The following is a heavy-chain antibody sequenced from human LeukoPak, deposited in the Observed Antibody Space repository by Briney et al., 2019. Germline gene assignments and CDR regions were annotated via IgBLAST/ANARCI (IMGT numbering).Heavy chain of an antibody. CDR2: INHSGST. D-gene: IGHD5-18*01. V-gene: IGHV4-34*01. CDR3: ARAGGYSYGYLDY. J-gene: IGHJ4*02. CDR1: GGSFSGYY. Sequence: PSETLSLTCAVYGGSFSGYYWSWIRQPPGKGLEWIGEINHSGSTNYNPSLKSRVTISVDTSKNQFSLKLSSVTAADTAVYYCARAGGYSYGYLDYWGQETLVTVSS.